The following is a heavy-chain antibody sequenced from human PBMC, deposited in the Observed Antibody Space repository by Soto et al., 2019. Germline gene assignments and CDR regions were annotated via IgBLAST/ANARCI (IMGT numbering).Heavy chain of an antibody. CDR3: ARTIGTAGGLPYF. D-gene: IGHD6-13*01. CDR1: GVTCVYHY. Sequence: RLWWGASGVTCVYHYRSCIRKAPGKGLEWVSYISSSSSYTNYADSVKGRFTISRDNAKNSLYLQMNRLRAEDTAVYYCARTIGTAGGLPYF. J-gene: IGHJ2*01. V-gene: IGHV3-11*03. CDR2: ISSSSSYT.